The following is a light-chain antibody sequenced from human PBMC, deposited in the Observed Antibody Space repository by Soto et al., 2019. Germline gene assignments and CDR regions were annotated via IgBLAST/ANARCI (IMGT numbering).Light chain of an antibody. CDR3: QQYGGSPIT. CDR2: AAS. V-gene: IGKV3-20*01. Sequence: EIVLTQSPGTLSLSPGERATLSCRASQSVSSNFLAWFQQQPGQAPRLLVYAASRRVTGIPDRFSGSGSGTDFTLTISRLEPEDFAVYFCQQYGGSPITFGQGTRLDIK. CDR1: QSVSSNF. J-gene: IGKJ5*01.